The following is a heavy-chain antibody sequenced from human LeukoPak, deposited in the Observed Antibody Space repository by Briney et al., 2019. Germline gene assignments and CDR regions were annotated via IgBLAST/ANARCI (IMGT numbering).Heavy chain of an antibody. Sequence: SETLSLTCTVSGGSISSYYWSWIRQPAGKGVKWIGRIYTSGSTNYNPSLKSRVTMSVDTSKNQFSLKLSSVTAADTAVYYCARDSHYDILTGYFHFDYWGQGTLVTVSS. CDR2: IYTSGST. D-gene: IGHD3-9*01. V-gene: IGHV4-4*07. CDR1: GGSISSYY. CDR3: ARDSHYDILTGYFHFDY. J-gene: IGHJ4*02.